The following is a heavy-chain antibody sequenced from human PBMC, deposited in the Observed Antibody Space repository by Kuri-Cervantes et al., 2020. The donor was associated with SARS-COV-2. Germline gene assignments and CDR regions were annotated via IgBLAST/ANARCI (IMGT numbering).Heavy chain of an antibody. D-gene: IGHD2-2*01. V-gene: IGHV1-8*03. Sequence: SVKVSCKASGYTFTSYDINWVRQATGQGLEWMGWMNPNSGNTGYAQKFQGRVTITRNTSISTAYMELSSLRSEDTAVYYCAREGHCSSTSYSQGGPYAFDIWGQGTMVTVSS. J-gene: IGHJ3*02. CDR2: MNPNSGNT. CDR1: GYTFTSYD. CDR3: AREGHCSSTSYSQGGPYAFDI.